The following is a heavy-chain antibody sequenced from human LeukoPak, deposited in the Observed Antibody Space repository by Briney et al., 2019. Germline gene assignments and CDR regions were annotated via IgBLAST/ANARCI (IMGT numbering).Heavy chain of an antibody. CDR1: GYTFTGYY. V-gene: IGHV1-2*02. CDR2: INPNSGGT. Sequence: ASVKVSCKASGYTFTGYYMHWVRQAPGQGLEWMGWINPNSGGTNYAQKFQGRVTMTRDTSISTAYMELSRLRSDDRAVYYCARDGIAVAGPSDYWGQGTLVTVSS. CDR3: ARDGIAVAGPSDY. D-gene: IGHD6-19*01. J-gene: IGHJ4*02.